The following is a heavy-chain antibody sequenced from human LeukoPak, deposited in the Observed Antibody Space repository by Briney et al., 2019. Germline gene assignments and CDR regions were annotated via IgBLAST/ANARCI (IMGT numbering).Heavy chain of an antibody. Sequence: ASVKVSCKASGYTFTSYYMHWVRQAPGQGLEWMGIIDPSGGSTRYPQKFQGRVTMTGDTSTSTVYMELSSLRFEDTAVHYCARERCSSTSCHRGFDPWGQGTLVTVSS. V-gene: IGHV1-46*01. CDR1: GYTFTSYY. D-gene: IGHD2-2*02. CDR2: IDPSGGST. J-gene: IGHJ5*02. CDR3: ARERCSSTSCHRGFDP.